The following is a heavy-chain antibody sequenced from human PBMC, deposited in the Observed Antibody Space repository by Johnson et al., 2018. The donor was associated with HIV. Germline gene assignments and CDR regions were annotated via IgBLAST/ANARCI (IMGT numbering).Heavy chain of an antibody. V-gene: IGHV3-20*04. CDR2: INWNGGRT. D-gene: IGHD2-15*01. CDR3: AKEQLLRAFDI. Sequence: VQLVESGGGVVQPGGSLRLSCAASGFTFSSYGMHWVRQATGKGLEWVSGINWNGGRTGYADSVKGRFTISRDNAKNSLYLQMNSLRAEDTAVYYCAKEQLLRAFDIWGQGTMVT. J-gene: IGHJ3*02. CDR1: GFTFSSYG.